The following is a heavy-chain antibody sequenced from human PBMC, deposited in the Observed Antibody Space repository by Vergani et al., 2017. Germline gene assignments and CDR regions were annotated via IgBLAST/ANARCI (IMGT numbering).Heavy chain of an antibody. Sequence: QVQLVQSGAEVKKPGASVKVSCKASGYTFTGYYMHWVRQAPGQGLEWMGWINPNSGGTNYAQKFQGRVTMTRDTSISTAYMELSRLRSDDTAVYYCARDQPDYGGNSGYYYYGMDVWGQGTTVTVSS. V-gene: IGHV1-2*02. D-gene: IGHD4-23*01. CDR3: ARDQPDYGGNSGYYYYGMDV. CDR1: GYTFTGYY. J-gene: IGHJ6*02. CDR2: INPNSGGT.